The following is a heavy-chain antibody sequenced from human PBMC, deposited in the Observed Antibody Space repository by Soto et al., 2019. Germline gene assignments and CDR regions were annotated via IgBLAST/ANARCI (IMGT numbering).Heavy chain of an antibody. J-gene: IGHJ4*02. D-gene: IGHD1-26*01. CDR2: ISYDGSNK. CDR1: GFTFSSYG. CDR3: AKDPFSYSGRIDY. V-gene: IGHV3-30*18. Sequence: GGSLRLSCAASGFTFSSYGMHWVRQAPGKGLEWVAVISYDGSNKYYADSVKGRFTISRDNSKNTLYLQMNSLRAEDTAVYYCAKDPFSYSGRIDYWGQGTLVTVSS.